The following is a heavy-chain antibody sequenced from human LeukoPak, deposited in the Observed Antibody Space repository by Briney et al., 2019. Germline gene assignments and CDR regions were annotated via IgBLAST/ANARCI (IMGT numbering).Heavy chain of an antibody. D-gene: IGHD2-15*01. V-gene: IGHV5-51*01. J-gene: IGHJ5*02. CDR1: GYSFTSYW. CDR2: IYPADSDI. Sequence: GESLKISCKGSGYSFTSYWIGWVRQLPGKGLEWMGIIYPADSDIRYSPSFQGQVTISADKSISTAYLQWSSLKASDTAMYYCARQEYCSGGSCYTWFDPWGQGTLVTVSS. CDR3: ARQEYCSGGSCYTWFDP.